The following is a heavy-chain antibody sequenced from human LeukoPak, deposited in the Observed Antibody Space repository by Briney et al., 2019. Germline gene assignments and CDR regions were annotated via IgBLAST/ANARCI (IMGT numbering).Heavy chain of an antibody. J-gene: IGHJ3*02. Sequence: GGSLRLSCAASGFTFSSYDMHWVRQATGKGLEWVSAIGTAGDTYYPGSVKGRFTISRENAKNSLYLQMNSLRAGDTAVYYWARGDSTVTTFDIWGQGTMVTASS. V-gene: IGHV3-13*01. D-gene: IGHD4-17*01. CDR2: IGTAGDT. CDR1: GFTFSSYD. CDR3: ARGDSTVTTFDI.